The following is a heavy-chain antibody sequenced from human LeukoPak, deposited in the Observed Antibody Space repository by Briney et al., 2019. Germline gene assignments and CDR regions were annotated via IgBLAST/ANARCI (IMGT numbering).Heavy chain of an antibody. J-gene: IGHJ4*02. Sequence: TGGSLRLPCAASGFTFSTYAMSWVRQAPGKGLEWVSAISGSGGSTHYADSVKGRLTISRDNSKNTLYLQMNSLRAEDTAVYYCAKDLDGAVTTSYFDYWGQGTLVTVSS. CDR2: ISGSGGST. D-gene: IGHD4-11*01. CDR1: GFTFSTYA. V-gene: IGHV3-23*01. CDR3: AKDLDGAVTTSYFDY.